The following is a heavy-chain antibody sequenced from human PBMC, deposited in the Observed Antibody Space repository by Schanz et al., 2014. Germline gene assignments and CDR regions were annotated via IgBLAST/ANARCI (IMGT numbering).Heavy chain of an antibody. V-gene: IGHV3-30*02. CDR2: IRSDGSHE. CDR3: AKGQLLSYYFDY. J-gene: IGHJ4*02. CDR1: GFTFSFSG. D-gene: IGHD2-21*01. Sequence: QVQLVESGGGVVQPGGSLRLSCAASGFTFSFSGMQWVRQAPGKGLEWVAFIRSDGSHENYADSVRGRFTISRDNSKNTLYLQMNSLRTEDTAVYYCAKGQLLSYYFDYWGQGTLVTVSS.